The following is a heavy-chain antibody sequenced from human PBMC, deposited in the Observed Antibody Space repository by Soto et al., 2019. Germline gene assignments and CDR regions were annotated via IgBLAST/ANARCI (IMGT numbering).Heavy chain of an antibody. V-gene: IGHV5-10-1*01. J-gene: IGHJ6*02. Sequence: ESLKLSCQCSGYRFTSYWISLVRQMPGKGLEWMGRIDPSDSYTNYSPSFQGHVTISADKSISTAYLQWSSLKASDTAMYYCARHVRDGPYYYYGMDVWGQGTTVTVSS. CDR2: IDPSDSYT. CDR1: GYRFTSYW. CDR3: ARHVRDGPYYYYGMDV.